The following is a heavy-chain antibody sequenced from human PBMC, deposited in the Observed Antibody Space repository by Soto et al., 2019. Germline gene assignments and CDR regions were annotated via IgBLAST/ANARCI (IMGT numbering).Heavy chain of an antibody. CDR1: GFTFSSYA. D-gene: IGHD3-10*01. Sequence: SLRLSCAASGFTFSSYAMSWVRQAPGKGLEWVSAISGSGGSTYYADSVKGRLAISRDNAKNTLYLQMNSLRAEDTAVYYCAKGKTMVRGALGYWGQGTVVTVSS. J-gene: IGHJ4*02. V-gene: IGHV3-23*01. CDR2: ISGSGGST. CDR3: AKGKTMVRGALGY.